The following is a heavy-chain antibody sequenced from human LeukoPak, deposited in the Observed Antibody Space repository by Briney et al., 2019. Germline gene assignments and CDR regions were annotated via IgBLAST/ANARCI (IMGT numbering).Heavy chain of an antibody. CDR2: ISGSGEST. J-gene: IGHJ4*02. D-gene: IGHD2-15*01. V-gene: IGHV3-23*01. CDR1: GFTFIGYA. CDR3: AKGGGDCSDGRCYSGYFDY. Sequence: PGGSLRLSCAASGFTFIGYAMRWVRQAPGKGLEWVSGISGSGESTHYADSVKGRFTISRDNSKNTLYLQMNRLRAEDTALYYCAKGGGDCSDGRCYSGYFDYWGQGTLVTVSS.